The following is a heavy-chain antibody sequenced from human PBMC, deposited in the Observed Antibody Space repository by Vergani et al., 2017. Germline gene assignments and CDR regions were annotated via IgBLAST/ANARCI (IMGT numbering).Heavy chain of an antibody. V-gene: IGHV3-21*01. CDR1: GFSFTSYG. J-gene: IGHJ3*01. Sequence: VRLVESGGGVVQPGRSLRLSCAASGFSFTSYGMHWVRQPPGKGLEWVSSISGNNDDVYYAESVKGRFTISRDNAKNSLYLDMSGLRAEDTAVYYCVRDVRVSRTWGQGTLVAVSS. CDR2: ISGNNDDV. CDR3: VRDVRVSRT.